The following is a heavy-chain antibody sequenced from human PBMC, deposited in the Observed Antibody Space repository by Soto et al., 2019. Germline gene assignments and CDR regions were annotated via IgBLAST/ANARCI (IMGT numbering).Heavy chain of an antibody. J-gene: IGHJ4*02. D-gene: IGHD5-12*01. CDR3: AREKGYISGPKNFDY. Sequence: SETLSLTCTVSGASISSGDYFWSWIRQSPGKGLQWIGYIYDSGSSYYNPSLKSRVTMSVGTSKNQFSLKLSSVTAADTAVYYCAREKGYISGPKNFDYWGQGTLVTVSS. CDR2: IYDSGSS. V-gene: IGHV4-30-4*01. CDR1: GASISSGDYF.